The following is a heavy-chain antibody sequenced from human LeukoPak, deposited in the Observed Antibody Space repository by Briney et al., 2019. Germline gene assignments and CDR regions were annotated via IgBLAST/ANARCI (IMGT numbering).Heavy chain of an antibody. D-gene: IGHD1-26*01. CDR2: ISYDGSNK. Sequence: PGGSLRLSCAASGFTFSSYAMHWVRQAPGKGLEWVAVISYDGSNKYYADSVKGRFTISRDNSKNTLYLQMNSLTAEDTAVYYCARVGATVPFDYWGQGTLVTVSS. CDR1: GFTFSSYA. J-gene: IGHJ4*02. CDR3: ARVGATVPFDY. V-gene: IGHV3-30-3*01.